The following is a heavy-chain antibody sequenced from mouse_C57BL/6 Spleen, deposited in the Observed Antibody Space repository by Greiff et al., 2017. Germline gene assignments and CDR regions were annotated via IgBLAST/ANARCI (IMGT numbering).Heavy chain of an antibody. CDR2: IYPGSGNT. J-gene: IGHJ2*01. CDR3: ARERDYFDY. Sequence: VQVVESGAELVRPGASVKLSCKASGYTFTDYYINWVKQRPGQGLEWIARIYPGSGNTYYNEKFKGKATLTAEKSSSTAYMQLSSLTSEDSAVYFCARERDYFDYWGQGTTLTVSS. CDR1: GYTFTDYY. V-gene: IGHV1-76*01.